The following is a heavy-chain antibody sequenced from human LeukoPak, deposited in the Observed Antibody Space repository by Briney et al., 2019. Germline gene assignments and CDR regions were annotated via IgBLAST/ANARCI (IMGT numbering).Heavy chain of an antibody. CDR1: GGSISSSNYY. J-gene: IGHJ3*02. Sequence: SETLSLTCTVSGGSISSSNYYWGWIRQPPGKGLEWIGNIYYSGSTYYNPSLKSRVTISVDTSKNQFSLKLSSVTAADTAVYCCARLCSSTSCYTRRAFDIWGQGTMVTVSS. D-gene: IGHD2-2*02. V-gene: IGHV4-39*01. CDR2: IYYSGST. CDR3: ARLCSSTSCYTRRAFDI.